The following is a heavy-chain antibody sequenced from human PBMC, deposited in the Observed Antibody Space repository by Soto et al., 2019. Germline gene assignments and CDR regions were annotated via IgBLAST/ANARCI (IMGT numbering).Heavy chain of an antibody. Sequence: EVQLLESGGGLVRPGGSLRLSCIACGFTFSDYGMSWVRQAPGKGLEWVSTISGGAENTHYADSVNGRFTISRDNSKNIQYLQMSGLRAEDTARYYGARDVGGDAFFDTWGQGALVTVSS. CDR1: GFTFSDYG. J-gene: IGHJ4*02. D-gene: IGHD1-26*01. V-gene: IGHV3-23*01. CDR2: ISGGAENT. CDR3: ARDVGGDAFFDT.